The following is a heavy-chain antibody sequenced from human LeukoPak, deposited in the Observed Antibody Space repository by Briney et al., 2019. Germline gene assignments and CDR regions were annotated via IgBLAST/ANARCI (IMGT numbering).Heavy chain of an antibody. CDR2: ISGSGGTT. CDR3: AKGSRSNGYYIDY. J-gene: IGHJ4*02. Sequence: PSETLSLTCTVSGYSISSGYYWGWIRQPPGKGLEWVSGISGSGGTTYYADSVKGRFTISSDNSKNTGYLQLNSLRAEDTAVYYCAKGSRSNGYYIDYWGQGTLVTVSS. CDR1: GYSISSGYY. D-gene: IGHD6-6*01. V-gene: IGHV3-23*01.